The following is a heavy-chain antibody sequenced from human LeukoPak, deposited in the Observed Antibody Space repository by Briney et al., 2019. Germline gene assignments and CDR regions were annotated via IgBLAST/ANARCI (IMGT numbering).Heavy chain of an antibody. CDR2: ISYDGSNK. Sequence: TGGSLRLSCAASGXTFSSYGVHWVRQAPGKGLEWVAVISYDGSNKYYADSVNGRFTISRDNSKNTLSLQMNSLRAEDTAVYYCAKSPSGRSRISRFDYWGQGILVTVSS. J-gene: IGHJ4*02. V-gene: IGHV3-30*18. D-gene: IGHD1-26*01. CDR3: AKSPSGRSRISRFDY. CDR1: GXTFSSYG.